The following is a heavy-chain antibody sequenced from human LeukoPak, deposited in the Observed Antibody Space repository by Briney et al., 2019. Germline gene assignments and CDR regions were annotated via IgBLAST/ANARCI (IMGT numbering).Heavy chain of an antibody. CDR2: INPSGGST. CDR1: GYTFTSYY. Sequence: RASMKVSCKASGYTFTSYYMHWVRQAPGQGLEWMGIINPSGGSTSYAQKFQGRVTMTRDMSTSTVYVELSSLRSEDTAVYYCARVRYRLAETYIDYWGQGTLVTVSS. V-gene: IGHV1-46*01. D-gene: IGHD3-16*01. J-gene: IGHJ4*02. CDR3: ARVRYRLAETYIDY.